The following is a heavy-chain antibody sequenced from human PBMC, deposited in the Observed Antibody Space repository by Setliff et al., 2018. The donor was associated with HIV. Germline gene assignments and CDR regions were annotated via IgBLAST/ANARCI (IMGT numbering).Heavy chain of an antibody. CDR3: ARSVARDYWYFGH. V-gene: IGHV4-59*01. J-gene: IGHJ2*01. CDR1: GDSFNNDH. D-gene: IGHD6-6*01. Sequence: SETLSLTCTVSGDSFNNDHWSWIRQPPGEGLQFLGFFHYRGSPIYNPSLKSRVKISVDTSKNQFSLNLTSVTAADTAVYYCARSVARDYWYFGHWGRGTLVTSPQ. CDR2: FHYRGSP.